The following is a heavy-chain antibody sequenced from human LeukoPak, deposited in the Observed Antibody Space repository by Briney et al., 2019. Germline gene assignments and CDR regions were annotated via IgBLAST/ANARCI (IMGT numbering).Heavy chain of an antibody. CDR2: IIPIFGTA. V-gene: IGHV1-69*13. CDR3: ARDRDIVVVVAATGYSYAYSMDV. Sequence: GASVKVSCKASGGTFSSYAIGWVRQAPGQGLEWMGGIIPIFGTANYAQKFQGRVTITADESTSTAYMELSSLRSEDTAVYYCARDRDIVVVVAATGYSYAYSMDVWGQGTTVTVSS. D-gene: IGHD2-15*01. CDR1: GGTFSSYA. J-gene: IGHJ6*02.